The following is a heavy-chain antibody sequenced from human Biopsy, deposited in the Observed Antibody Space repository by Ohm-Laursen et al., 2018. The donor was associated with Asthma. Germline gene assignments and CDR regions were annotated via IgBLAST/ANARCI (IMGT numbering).Heavy chain of an antibody. V-gene: IGHV3-9*01. CDR3: AREGIAVAHFDY. D-gene: IGHD6-19*01. CDR1: GFTFDDYA. CDR2: ISWNSGSI. J-gene: IGHJ4*02. Sequence: SLRLSCAATGFTFDDYAMHWVRQAPGKGLEWVSGISWNSGSIGYADSMKGRFTISRDNSKNTLYLQMNSLRAEDTAVYYCAREGIAVAHFDYWGQGTLVTVSS.